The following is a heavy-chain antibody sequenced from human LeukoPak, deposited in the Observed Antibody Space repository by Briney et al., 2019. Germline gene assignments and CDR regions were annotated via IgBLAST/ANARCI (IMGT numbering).Heavy chain of an antibody. CDR1: GYTFTSYG. D-gene: IGHD5-18*01. J-gene: IGHJ3*01. CDR2: ISAYNGNT. Sequence: ASEKVSCKASGYTFTSYGISWVRQAPGQGLEWMGWISAYNGNTNYAQKLQGRVTMTEDTSTDTAYMELSSLRYEDTAVYYCATQDVDPTMGTGGYSDAFDVWGQGTLVTVSS. CDR3: ATQDVDPTMGTGGYSDAFDV. V-gene: IGHV1-18*01.